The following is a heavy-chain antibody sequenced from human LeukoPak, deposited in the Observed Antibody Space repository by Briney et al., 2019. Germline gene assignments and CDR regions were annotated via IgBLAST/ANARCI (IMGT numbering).Heavy chain of an antibody. CDR2: IYWNVDK. D-gene: IGHD3-10*01. V-gene: IGHV2-5*01. Sequence: SVRTLAKPTQTLTLACTFSGFSLRTGGVGAGWIRQPPGKALEWLALIYWNVDKRYSPSRKSRLTITKDTSKNQVVLTLTNMDTVDTATYYCAHSAVVRGVTHTNWFDPWGQGTLVTVSS. CDR1: GFSLRTGGVG. J-gene: IGHJ5*02. CDR3: AHSAVVRGVTHTNWFDP.